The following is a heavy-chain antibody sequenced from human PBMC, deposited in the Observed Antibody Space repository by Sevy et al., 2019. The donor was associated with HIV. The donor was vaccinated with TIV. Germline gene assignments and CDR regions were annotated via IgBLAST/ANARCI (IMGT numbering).Heavy chain of an antibody. J-gene: IGHJ6*03. Sequence: GESLKISCAASGFTFSSYAMNWVRQAPGKGLEWVSAISGRGGSTYYADSVKGRFTISRDNSKDTLYLQMNSLRADDTAVYYCANDARADSSYYYMDVWGKGTTVTVSS. CDR1: GFTFSSYA. CDR3: ANDARADSSYYYMDV. CDR2: ISGRGGST. V-gene: IGHV3-23*01. D-gene: IGHD2-21*01.